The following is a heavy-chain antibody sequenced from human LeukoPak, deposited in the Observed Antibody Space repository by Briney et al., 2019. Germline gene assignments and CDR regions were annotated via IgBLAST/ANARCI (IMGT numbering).Heavy chain of an antibody. Sequence: ASVKVSCKASGYTFTDYYMHWVRQAPGQGLEWMGWINPNSGGTNYAQKFQGRVTMTRDTSISTAYMELRSLRSDDTAVYYCARGGPAARLITFGGVTDYWGQGTLVTVSS. J-gene: IGHJ4*02. D-gene: IGHD3-16*01. V-gene: IGHV1-2*02. CDR1: GYTFTDYY. CDR2: INPNSGGT. CDR3: ARGGPAARLITFGGVTDY.